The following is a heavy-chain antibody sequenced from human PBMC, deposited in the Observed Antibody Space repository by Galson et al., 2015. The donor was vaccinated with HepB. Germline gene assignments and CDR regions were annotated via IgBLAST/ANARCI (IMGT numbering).Heavy chain of an antibody. V-gene: IGHV3-21*01. CDR2: ISSSSSYI. D-gene: IGHD3-10*01. CDR3: ARDPLVRGGLSTKPY. Sequence: SLRLSCAASGFTFSSYSMNWVRQAPGKGLEWVSSISSSSSYIYYADSVKGRFTISRDNAKNSLYLQMNSLRAEDTAVYYCARDPLVRGGLSTKPYWGQGTLVTVSS. CDR1: GFTFSSYS. J-gene: IGHJ4*02.